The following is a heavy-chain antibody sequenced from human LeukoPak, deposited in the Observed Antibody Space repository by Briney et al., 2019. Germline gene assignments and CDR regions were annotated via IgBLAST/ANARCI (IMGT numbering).Heavy chain of an antibody. Sequence: GASVKVSCKASGGTFSSYAISWVRQAPGQGLEWMGGIIPIFGTANYAQKFQGRVTITADESTSTAYMELSSLISEDTAIYYCARAHNWNYRGTWFDPWGQGTLVTVSS. CDR1: GGTFSSYA. V-gene: IGHV1-69*13. CDR2: IIPIFGTA. J-gene: IGHJ5*02. D-gene: IGHD1-7*01. CDR3: ARAHNWNYRGTWFDP.